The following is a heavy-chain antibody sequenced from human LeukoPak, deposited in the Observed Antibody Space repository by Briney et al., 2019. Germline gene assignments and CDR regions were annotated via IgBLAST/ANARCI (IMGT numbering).Heavy chain of an antibody. CDR3: ARGLRTTMVRGVTYDY. J-gene: IGHJ4*02. V-gene: IGHV4-34*01. CDR2: INHSGST. Sequence: PSETLSLTCAVYGGSFSGYYWSWIRQPPGKGLEWIGEINHSGSTNYNPSLKSRVTISVDTSKNQFSLKLSSVTAADTAVYYCARGLRTTMVRGVTYDYWGQGTLVTVSS. CDR1: GGSFSGYY. D-gene: IGHD3-10*01.